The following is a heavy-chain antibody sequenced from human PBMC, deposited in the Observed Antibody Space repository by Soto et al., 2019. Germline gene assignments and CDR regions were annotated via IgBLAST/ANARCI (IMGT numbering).Heavy chain of an antibody. CDR1: GYTFTSYD. V-gene: IGHV1-8*01. CDR3: ARMAYYYDSSGSVWFDP. Sequence: ASVKVSCKASGYTFTSYDINWVRQATGKGLEWMGWMNPNSGNTGYAQKFQGRVTMTRNTSISTAYMELSSLRSEDTAVYYCARMAYYYDSSGSVWFDPWGQGTLVTVSS. D-gene: IGHD3-22*01. CDR2: MNPNSGNT. J-gene: IGHJ5*02.